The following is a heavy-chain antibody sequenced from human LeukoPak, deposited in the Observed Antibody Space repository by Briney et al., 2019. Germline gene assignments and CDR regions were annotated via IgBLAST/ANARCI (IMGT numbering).Heavy chain of an antibody. J-gene: IGHJ6*02. CDR1: GYSFTSYW. D-gene: IGHD6-13*01. CDR2: IYPGDSDT. V-gene: IGHV5-51*01. Sequence: GESLKISCKGSGYSFTSYWIGWVRQMPRKGLEWMGIIYPGDSDTRYSPSFQGQVTISADKSISTAYLQWSSLKASDTAMYYCARFGSSPLAYYGMDVWGQGTTVTVSS. CDR3: ARFGSSPLAYYGMDV.